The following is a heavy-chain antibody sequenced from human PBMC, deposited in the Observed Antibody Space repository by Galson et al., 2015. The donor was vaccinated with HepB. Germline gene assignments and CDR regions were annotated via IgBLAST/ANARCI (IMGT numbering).Heavy chain of an antibody. J-gene: IGHJ4*02. CDR3: AREGIAVALPYFDY. D-gene: IGHD6-19*01. Sequence: SLRLSCAASGFTFSSYGMHWVRQAPGKGLEWVAVIWYDGSNKYCADSVKGRFTISRDNSKNTLYLQMNSLRAEDTAVYYCAREGIAVALPYFDYWGQGTLVTVSS. V-gene: IGHV3-33*08. CDR2: IWYDGSNK. CDR1: GFTFSSYG.